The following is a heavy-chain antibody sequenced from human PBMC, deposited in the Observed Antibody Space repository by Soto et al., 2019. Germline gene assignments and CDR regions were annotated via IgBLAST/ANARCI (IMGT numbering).Heavy chain of an antibody. J-gene: IGHJ6*02. CDR2: IIPIFGTA. CDR1: GGTFSSYA. Sequence: GASVKVSCKASGGTFSSYAISWVRQAPGQGLEWMGGIIPIFGTANYAQKFQGRVTITADESTSTAYMELSSLRSEDTAVYYCARDLPNRVVPAALRYYYYGMDVWGQGTTVTVS. CDR3: ARDLPNRVVPAALRYYYYGMDV. V-gene: IGHV1-69*13. D-gene: IGHD2-2*02.